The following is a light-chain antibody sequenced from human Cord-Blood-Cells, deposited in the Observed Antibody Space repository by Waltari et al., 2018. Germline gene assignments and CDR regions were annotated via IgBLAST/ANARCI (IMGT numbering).Light chain of an antibody. CDR3: QQYYSTPRS. CDR2: WAS. V-gene: IGKV4-1*01. J-gene: IGKJ3*01. CDR1: PSVLYSSNNKNY. Sequence: DIVMTQSPDSLAVSLGESATIHCKSSPSVLYSSNNKNYLAWYQQKPGQPPKLLIYWASTRESGVPDRFSGSGSGTDFTLTISSLQAEDVAVYYCQQYYSTPRSFGPGTKVDIK.